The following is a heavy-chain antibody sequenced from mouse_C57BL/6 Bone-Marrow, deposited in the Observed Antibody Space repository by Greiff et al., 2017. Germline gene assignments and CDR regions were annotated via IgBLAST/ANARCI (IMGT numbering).Heavy chain of an antibody. CDR2: ILPGSGST. CDR1: GYTFTGYW. CDR3: AKAPSYYYGSSWYYAMDY. J-gene: IGHJ4*01. V-gene: IGHV1-9*01. D-gene: IGHD1-1*01. Sequence: QVQLQQSGAELMKPGASVKLSCKATGYTFTGYWIEWVKQRPGHGLEWIGEILPGSGSTNYNEKFKGKATFTADTSSNTAYMQLSSLTTEDSAIYYCAKAPSYYYGSSWYYAMDYWGQGTSVTVSS.